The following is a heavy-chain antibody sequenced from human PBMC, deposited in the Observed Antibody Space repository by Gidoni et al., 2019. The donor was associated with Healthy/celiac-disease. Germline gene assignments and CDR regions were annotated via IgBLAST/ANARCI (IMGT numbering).Heavy chain of an antibody. CDR1: GFTFSSYA. J-gene: IGHJ4*02. CDR3: AKDHILWFGELLSSYFDY. D-gene: IGHD3-10*01. V-gene: IGHV3-23*01. Sequence: EVQLLESGGGLVQPGGSLRLSCAASGFTFSSYAMSWVRQAPGKGLEWVSAISGSGGSTYYADSVKGRFTISRDNSKNTLYLQMNSLRAEDTAVYYCAKDHILWFGELLSSYFDYWGQGTLVTVSS. CDR2: ISGSGGST.